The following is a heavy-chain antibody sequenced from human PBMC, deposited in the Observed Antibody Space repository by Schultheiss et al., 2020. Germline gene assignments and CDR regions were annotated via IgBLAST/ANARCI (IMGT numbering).Heavy chain of an antibody. CDR1: GGTFSSYG. V-gene: IGHV1-18*01. J-gene: IGHJ6*02. Sequence: ASVKVSCKASGGTFSSYGISWVRQAPGQGLEWMGWISAYNGNTNYAQKLQGRVTMTTDTSTSTAYMELRSLRSDDTAVYYCAREIKHLCYDGNGCYYYYGMDVWGQGTTVTVSS. D-gene: IGHD2-2*01. CDR3: AREIKHLCYDGNGCYYYYGMDV. CDR2: ISAYNGNT.